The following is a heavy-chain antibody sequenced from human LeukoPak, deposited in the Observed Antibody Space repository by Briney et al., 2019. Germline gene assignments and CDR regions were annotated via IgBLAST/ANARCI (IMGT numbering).Heavy chain of an antibody. J-gene: IGHJ4*02. CDR1: GGTFSSYA. V-gene: IGHV1-69*05. Sequence: GASVKVSCKASGGTFSSYAISWVRQAPGQGLEWMGGIIPIFGTANYAQKFQGRVTITTDESTSTAYMELSSLRSEDTAVYYCARGVGGNSRFDYWGQGTLVTVSS. CDR3: ARGVGGNSRFDY. CDR2: IIPIFGTA. D-gene: IGHD4-23*01.